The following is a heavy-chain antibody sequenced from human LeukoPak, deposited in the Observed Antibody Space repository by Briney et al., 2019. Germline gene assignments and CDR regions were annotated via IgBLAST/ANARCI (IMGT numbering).Heavy chain of an antibody. V-gene: IGHV3-21*01. D-gene: IGHD3-10*01. CDR2: ISSSSSYI. CDR1: GLTFSSYS. J-gene: IGHJ5*02. Sequence: GGSLRLSCAASGLTFSSYSMNWVRQAPGKGLEWVSSISSSSSYIYYADSVKGRFTISRDNAKNSLYLQMNSLRAEDTAVYYCARGRRLLIGDNWFDPWGQGTLVTVSS. CDR3: ARGRRLLIGDNWFDP.